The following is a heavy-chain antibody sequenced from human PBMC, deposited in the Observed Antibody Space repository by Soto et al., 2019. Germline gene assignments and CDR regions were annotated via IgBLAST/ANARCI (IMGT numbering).Heavy chain of an antibody. J-gene: IGHJ6*02. CDR1: GGSISSSSYY. D-gene: IGHD3-9*01. CDR3: SRLGGGTSDYVXYYSLEV. V-gene: IGHV4-39*01. CDR2: IYYGGGT. Sequence: DTLASTFIVSGGSISSSSYYCGWIRQSPVKVLEWIGSIYYGGGTSYNPSLKGRISISVYTSNTQLALKLRSVTAADTAVYSWSRLGGGTSDYVXYYSLEVWGQGTTVT.